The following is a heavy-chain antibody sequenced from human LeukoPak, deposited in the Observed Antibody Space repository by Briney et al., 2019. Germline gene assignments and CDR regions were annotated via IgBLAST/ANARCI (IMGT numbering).Heavy chain of an antibody. Sequence: GGSLRLSCAASGFTFTMFGMNWVRQAPGKGLEWVANIKQDGSEKYYVDSVKGRFTISRDNAKNSLYLQMNSLRAEDTAVYYCARDGYLRGSYAIWGQGTLVTVSS. CDR1: GFTFTMFG. CDR2: IKQDGSEK. D-gene: IGHD1-26*01. J-gene: IGHJ4*02. V-gene: IGHV3-7*01. CDR3: ARDGYLRGSYAI.